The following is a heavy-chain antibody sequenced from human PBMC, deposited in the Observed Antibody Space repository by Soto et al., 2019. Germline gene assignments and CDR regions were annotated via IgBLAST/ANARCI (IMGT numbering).Heavy chain of an antibody. D-gene: IGHD2-2*03. J-gene: IGHJ4*02. Sequence: QVHLVEAGGGLVRPGGSLRLSCAASGFSFGDFYMNWIRLAPGRGLEWVSYISSSGLTTYYGDSMRGSFTTSRDNAQKPLYLQMNSLRVDDTAVYFCARETPSDIVLGYSKMDMDFWGPGTQVTV. CDR3: ARETPSDIVLGYSKMDMDF. CDR2: ISSSGLTT. V-gene: IGHV3-11*01. CDR1: GFSFGDFY.